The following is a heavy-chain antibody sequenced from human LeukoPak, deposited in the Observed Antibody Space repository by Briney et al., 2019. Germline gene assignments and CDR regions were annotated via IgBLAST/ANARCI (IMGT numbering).Heavy chain of an antibody. V-gene: IGHV3-23*01. CDR2: ISGSGGST. Sequence: PGGSLRLSCVASGFTFRSNALGWAAQAPGKGLGWVSGISGSGGSTYHADSVRGRLTVSRDNSKNTLYLQMNSLRAEDTAVYYCAKDASGDLSSFDYWGQGTLVTVSS. D-gene: IGHD2-21*02. CDR3: AKDASGDLSSFDY. CDR1: GFTFRSNA. J-gene: IGHJ4*02.